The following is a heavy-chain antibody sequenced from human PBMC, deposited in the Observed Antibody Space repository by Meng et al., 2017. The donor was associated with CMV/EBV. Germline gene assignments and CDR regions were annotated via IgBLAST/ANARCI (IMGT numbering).Heavy chain of an antibody. J-gene: IGHJ6*02. CDR2: INPSGGST. CDR1: GYTFTSYA. Sequence: ASVKVSCKASGYTFTSYAMHWVRQAPGQRLEWMGIINPSGGSTSYAQKFQGRVTMTRDTSKNQFSLKLSSVTAADTAVYYCARGGGIQLWYYYYGMDVWGQGTTVTVSS. CDR3: ARGGGIQLWYYYYGMDV. D-gene: IGHD5-18*01. V-gene: IGHV1-46*01.